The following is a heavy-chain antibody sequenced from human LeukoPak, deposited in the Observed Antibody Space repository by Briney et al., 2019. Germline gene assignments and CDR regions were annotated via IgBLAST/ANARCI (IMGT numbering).Heavy chain of an antibody. D-gene: IGHD3-9*01. Sequence: ASVEVSRKASGYTFTSYDINWVRQATGQGLEWMGWMNPNSANTGYAQKFQGRVIMTRNISISTAYMELTSLRSEDTAVYYCASRATRALTGYYKGMDVWGQGTTVTVSS. J-gene: IGHJ6*02. CDR1: GYTFTSYD. V-gene: IGHV1-8*01. CDR3: ASRATRALTGYYKGMDV. CDR2: MNPNSANT.